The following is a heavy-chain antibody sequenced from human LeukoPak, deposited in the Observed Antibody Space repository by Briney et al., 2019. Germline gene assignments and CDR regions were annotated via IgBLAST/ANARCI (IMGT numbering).Heavy chain of an antibody. CDR2: ISDSSDTM. Sequence: GGSLRLSCAASGFTFSSYAMHWVRQAPGKGLEWVSYISDSSDTMYYADSVKGRFTISRDNAKNSLYLQMNSLRAEDTAVYYCARDLIVGTTIRYYFDYWGQGTLVTVSS. V-gene: IGHV3-48*01. J-gene: IGHJ4*02. CDR3: ARDLIVGTTIRYYFDY. CDR1: GFTFSSYA. D-gene: IGHD1-26*01.